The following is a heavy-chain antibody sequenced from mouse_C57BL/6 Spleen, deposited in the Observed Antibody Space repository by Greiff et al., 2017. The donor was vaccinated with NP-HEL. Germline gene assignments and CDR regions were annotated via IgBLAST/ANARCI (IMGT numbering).Heavy chain of an antibody. V-gene: IGHV1-15*01. CDR3: TRGTTPWYFDV. D-gene: IGHD1-1*01. J-gene: IGHJ1*03. Sequence: VQLQQSGAELVRPGASVTLSCKASGYTFTDYEMHWVKQTPVHGLEWIGAIDPETGGTAYNQKFKGKAILTADKSSSTAYMELRSLTSEDSAVYYCTRGTTPWYFDVWGTRTTVTVSS. CDR1: GYTFTDYE. CDR2: IDPETGGT.